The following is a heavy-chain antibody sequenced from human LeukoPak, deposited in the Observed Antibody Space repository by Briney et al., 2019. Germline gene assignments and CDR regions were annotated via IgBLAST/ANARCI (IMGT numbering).Heavy chain of an antibody. J-gene: IGHJ3*02. Sequence: GGSLRLSCAASGFTFSDYYMSWIRQAPGKGLEWVSYISSSGSTIYYADSVKGRFTISRDNAKNSLYLQMNSLRAEDTAVYYCAVTTYYDFWSDPWAFDIWGQGTMVTVSS. CDR1: GFTFSDYY. CDR2: ISSSGSTI. CDR3: AVTTYYDFWSDPWAFDI. D-gene: IGHD3-3*01. V-gene: IGHV3-11*01.